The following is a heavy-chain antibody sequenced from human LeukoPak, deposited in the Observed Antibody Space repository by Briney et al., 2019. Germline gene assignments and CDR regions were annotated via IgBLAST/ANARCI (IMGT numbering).Heavy chain of an antibody. CDR2: INPSGGST. Sequence: ASVKVSCKASGYTFTSYYMHWVRQAPGRGLEWMGIINPSGGSTSYAQKFQGRVTMTRDMSTSTVYMELSSLRSEDTAVYYCAREGFGELPLDYWGQGTLVTVSS. J-gene: IGHJ4*02. D-gene: IGHD3-10*01. CDR1: GYTFTSYY. V-gene: IGHV1-46*01. CDR3: AREGFGELPLDY.